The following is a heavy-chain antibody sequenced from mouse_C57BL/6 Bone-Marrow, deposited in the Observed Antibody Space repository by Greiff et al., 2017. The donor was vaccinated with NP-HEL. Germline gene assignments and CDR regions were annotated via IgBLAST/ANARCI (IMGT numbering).Heavy chain of an antibody. D-gene: IGHD1-1*01. J-gene: IGHJ3*01. V-gene: IGHV1-52*01. CDR3: ARNHYYGSRTGFAY. CDR1: GYTFTSYW. CDR2: IDPSDSET. Sequence: VQLQQPGAELVRPGSSVKLSCKASGYTFTSYWMHWVKQRPIQGLEWIGNIDPSDSETHYNQKFKDKATLTVDKSSSTAYMQLSSLTSEDSAVYYCARNHYYGSRTGFAYWGQGTLVTVSA.